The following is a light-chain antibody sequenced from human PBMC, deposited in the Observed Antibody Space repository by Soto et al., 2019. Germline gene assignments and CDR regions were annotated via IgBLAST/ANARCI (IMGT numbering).Light chain of an antibody. CDR1: QSISSW. J-gene: IGKJ1*01. CDR2: AAS. Sequence: DIQLTQSPSTLSASVGDRVTITCRASQSISSWLAWYQQKPGKAPRLLINAASNLKSGVPSRFRGSGSETDFTLTITSLQPEDFATYYCQQSYTTPRAFGQGTKVDI. V-gene: IGKV1-39*01. CDR3: QQSYTTPRA.